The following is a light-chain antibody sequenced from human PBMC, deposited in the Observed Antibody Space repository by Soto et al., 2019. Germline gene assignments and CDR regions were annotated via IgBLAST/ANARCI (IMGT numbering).Light chain of an antibody. Sequence: IQMTQSPSSLSASVGDRVTIACRASQSISTYLNWYQQTPGKAPKLLIYAASNLQNGVPSRFSGSGSGREFTLTISSLQPEDVATYYCQQSYSSPMYTFGQGTNLEIK. CDR2: AAS. CDR1: QSISTY. J-gene: IGKJ2*01. CDR3: QQSYSSPMYT. V-gene: IGKV1-39*01.